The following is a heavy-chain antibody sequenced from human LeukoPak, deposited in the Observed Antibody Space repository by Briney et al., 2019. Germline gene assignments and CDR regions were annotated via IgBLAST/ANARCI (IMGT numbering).Heavy chain of an antibody. V-gene: IGHV4-59*01. CDR1: GDSLSRSS. CDR2: IYYSGST. Sequence: SETLSLTCTVSGDSLSRSSWSWIRQSPGGGLEWIGHIYYSGSTNYNPSLKSRVTISIDASKNQFSLKLSSVTAADTAVYYCARRSVTLDAFDIWGQGTMVTVSS. J-gene: IGHJ3*02. CDR3: ARRSVTLDAFDI. D-gene: IGHD4-17*01.